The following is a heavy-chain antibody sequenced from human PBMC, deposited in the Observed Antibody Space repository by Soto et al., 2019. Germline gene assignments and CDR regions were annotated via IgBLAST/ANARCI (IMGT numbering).Heavy chain of an antibody. CDR2: IYYSGST. Sequence: SETLSLTCTVSGGSISSYYWSWIRQPPGKGLEWIGYIYYSGSTNYNPSLKSRVTISVDTSKNQFSLKLSSVTAADTAVYYCARGYDFWSGYHFDYWGQGTLVTVSS. J-gene: IGHJ4*02. CDR1: GGSISSYY. CDR3: ARGYDFWSGYHFDY. V-gene: IGHV4-59*01. D-gene: IGHD3-3*01.